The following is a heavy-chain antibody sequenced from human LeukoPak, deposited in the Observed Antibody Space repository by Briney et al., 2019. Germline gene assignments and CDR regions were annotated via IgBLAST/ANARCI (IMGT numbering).Heavy chain of an antibody. D-gene: IGHD1-26*01. Sequence: GRSLSLSCTAYGFSFSAYAMSWVRQGPGTGPECVSAIGGTDGYTYYTDSVQGRFTISRDNSKKTLYLQMNSLRAEDTAIYYCAKDRTVGASYWYFDLWGRGTLVTVSS. J-gene: IGHJ2*01. CDR2: IGGTDGYT. V-gene: IGHV3-23*01. CDR1: GFSFSAYA. CDR3: AKDRTVGASYWYFDL.